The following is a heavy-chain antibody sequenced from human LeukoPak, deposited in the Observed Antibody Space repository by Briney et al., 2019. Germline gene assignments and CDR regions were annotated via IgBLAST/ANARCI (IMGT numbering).Heavy chain of an antibody. CDR1: GGSLGGYF. J-gene: IGHJ4*02. Sequence: PSETLSLTCSAYGGSLGGYFWSWIRQPPGEGLEWIGEVNHSGSTNYNPSLKSRVTISVDTSRTQFSLNLRSVTAADTAVYYCARGPPLAYYGTSGYYFFDYWGQGILVTVSP. CDR3: ARGPPLAYYGTSGYYFFDY. D-gene: IGHD3-22*01. CDR2: VNHSGST. V-gene: IGHV4-34*01.